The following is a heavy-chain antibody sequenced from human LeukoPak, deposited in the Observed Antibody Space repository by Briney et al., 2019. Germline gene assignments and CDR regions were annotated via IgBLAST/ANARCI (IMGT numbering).Heavy chain of an antibody. CDR2: IYHSGST. V-gene: IGHV4-30-2*01. CDR3: ARDEIAAAGTMGIDY. D-gene: IGHD6-13*01. Sequence: PSETLSLTCTVSGGSISSGGYCWSWIRQPPGKGLEWIWYIYHSGSTYYNPSLKSRVTISVDRSKNQFSLKLSSVTAADTAVYYCARDEIAAAGTMGIDYWGQGTLVTVSS. J-gene: IGHJ4*02. CDR1: GGSISSGGYC.